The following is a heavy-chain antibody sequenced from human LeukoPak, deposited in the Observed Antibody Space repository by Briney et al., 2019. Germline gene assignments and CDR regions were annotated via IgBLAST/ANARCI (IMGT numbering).Heavy chain of an antibody. CDR1: GYTFTSYS. V-gene: IGHV1-18*01. CDR3: ARDDPLNDAFDI. Sequence: ASVKLSCKASGYTFTSYSISWVRQAPGQWLEWMGWISAYYGNTNYTEKPQGRITMTTDTPKSTAYMVLRSLRSDDTAVYYCARDDPLNDAFDIWGQGTMVTVSS. J-gene: IGHJ3*02. CDR2: ISAYYGNT.